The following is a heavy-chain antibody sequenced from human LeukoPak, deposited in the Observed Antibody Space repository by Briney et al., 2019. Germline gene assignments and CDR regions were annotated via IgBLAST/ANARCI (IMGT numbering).Heavy chain of an antibody. CDR1: GGSISSTNW. CDR2: IYHGGST. CDR3: ARGSGWKHFDY. V-gene: IGHV4-4*02. J-gene: IGHJ4*02. D-gene: IGHD6-19*01. Sequence: SGTLSLTCAVSGGSISSTNWWSWVRQTPGKGLEWIGEIYHGGSTKYNPSLKSRATISVDKSKNQFSLNLSSVTAADTAVYYCARGSGWKHFDYWGQGTLVTVSS.